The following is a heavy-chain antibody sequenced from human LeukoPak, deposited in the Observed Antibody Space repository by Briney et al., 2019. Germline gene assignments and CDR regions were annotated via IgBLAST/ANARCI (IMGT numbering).Heavy chain of an antibody. D-gene: IGHD3-10*01. CDR1: GYTFTGYY. CDR2: INPNSGGT. Sequence: ASVKVSCKASGYTFTGYYMHWVRQAPGQGLEWMGWINPNSGGTNYAQKFQGRVTMTRDTSISTAYMELSSLRSDDTAVYYCARANYYGSGKKDLDYWGQGTLVTVSS. J-gene: IGHJ4*02. V-gene: IGHV1-2*02. CDR3: ARANYYGSGKKDLDY.